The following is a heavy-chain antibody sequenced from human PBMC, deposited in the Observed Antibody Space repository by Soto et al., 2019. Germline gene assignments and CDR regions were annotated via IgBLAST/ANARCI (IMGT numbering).Heavy chain of an antibody. CDR3: ATLTLAAAAGIREGYHYDCMDV. J-gene: IGHJ6*02. CDR2: IYHSGST. CDR1: GGSISSSNW. V-gene: IGHV4-4*02. D-gene: IGHD6-13*01. Sequence: SETLSLTCAVSGGSISSSNWWSWVRQPPGKGLEWIGEIYHSGSTNYNPSLKSRVTISVDKSKNQFSLKLSSVTAADTAVYYCATLTLAAAAGIREGYHYDCMDVWGQATTVTGS.